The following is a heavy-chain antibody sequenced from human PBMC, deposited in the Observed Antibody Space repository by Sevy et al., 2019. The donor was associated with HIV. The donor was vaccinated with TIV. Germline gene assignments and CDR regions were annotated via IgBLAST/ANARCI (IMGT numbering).Heavy chain of an antibody. CDR1: GYSISSGYY. D-gene: IGHD1-26*01. CDR3: ARRWELRADFDY. V-gene: IGHV4-38-2*01. CDR2: IYHSGST. Sequence: SETLSLTCAVSGYSISSGYYWGWIRQPPGKGLEWIGSIYHSGSTYYNPSLKSRVTISVDTSKNQFSLKLSSVTAADTAVYYCARRWELRADFDYWGQGTLVTVSS. J-gene: IGHJ4*02.